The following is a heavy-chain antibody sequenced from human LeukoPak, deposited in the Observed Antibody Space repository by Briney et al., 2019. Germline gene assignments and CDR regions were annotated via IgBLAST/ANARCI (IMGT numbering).Heavy chain of an antibody. CDR1: GFTFSSYS. V-gene: IGHV3-21*01. D-gene: IGHD2-15*01. CDR3: ARGILRDSWVFDY. J-gene: IGHJ4*02. Sequence: GGSLRLSCAASGFTFSSYSMNWVRQAPGKGLEWVSCISSSSTYIYYADSVKGRFTISRDNAKKSLYLQMNSLRVEDTAVYYCARGILRDSWVFDYWGQATLVTVSS. CDR2: ISSSSTYI.